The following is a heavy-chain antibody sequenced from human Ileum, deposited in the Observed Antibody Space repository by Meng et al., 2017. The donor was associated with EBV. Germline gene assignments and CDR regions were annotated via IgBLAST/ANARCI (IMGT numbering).Heavy chain of an antibody. CDR1: GGSVSSGGNY. V-gene: IGHV4-61*08. Sequence: QVQLQESGPGLVNPSETLFLTCSVSGGSVSSGGNYWSWIRQPPGKGLEWIGYIYNSGSTNYNPSLKSRVTISVDTSKNQFSLKLSSVTAADTAVYYCARDGYSSGSDWGQGTLVTVSS. J-gene: IGHJ4*02. CDR2: IYNSGST. CDR3: ARDGYSSGSD. D-gene: IGHD6-19*01.